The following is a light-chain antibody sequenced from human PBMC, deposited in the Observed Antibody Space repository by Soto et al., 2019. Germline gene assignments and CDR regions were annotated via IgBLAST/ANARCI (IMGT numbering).Light chain of an antibody. CDR3: QKYNSAPRT. Sequence: DIQMTQSPSSLSASVGDRVTITCRASQGIIDYLAWNHQRPGKPPRLLIYAASTLQSGVPSRFSGSGAGTDFTLTISSLQPEDVATYYCQKYNSAPRTFGQGTKVEIK. CDR2: AAS. V-gene: IGKV1-27*01. J-gene: IGKJ1*01. CDR1: QGIIDY.